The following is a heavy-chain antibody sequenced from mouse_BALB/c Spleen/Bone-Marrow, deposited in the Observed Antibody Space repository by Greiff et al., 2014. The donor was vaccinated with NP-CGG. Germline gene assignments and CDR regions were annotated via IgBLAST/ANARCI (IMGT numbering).Heavy chain of an antibody. CDR3: VRGDYCTMDY. CDR2: IRNKRNNYAT. J-gene: IGHJ4*01. Sequence: VQLKESGGGLVQPKGSLKLSCAASGFTFNPYAMNWVRQAPGKGLEWVARIRNKRNNYATFYADSLKDRFTISRDDSQSMLYLQMNNLKTEDTAMYYCVRGDYCTMDYGGQGTSVTVSS. V-gene: IGHV10-1*02. CDR1: GFTFNPYA.